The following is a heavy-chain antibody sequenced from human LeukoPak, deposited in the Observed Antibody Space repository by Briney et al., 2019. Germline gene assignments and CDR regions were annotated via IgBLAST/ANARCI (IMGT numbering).Heavy chain of an antibody. CDR3: VRDVGVGTGIYYYFDY. Sequence: GGSPRLSCAASGFTFGSYAMHWVRQAPGKGLEWVGLVSYDGGNTYYGDSVRGRFSISRDSSKNTVYLQMNSPRADDSAVYYCVRDVGVGTGIYYYFDYWGQGTLVTVSS. V-gene: IGHV3-33*01. CDR2: VSYDGGNT. CDR1: GFTFGSYA. D-gene: IGHD2-8*02. J-gene: IGHJ4*02.